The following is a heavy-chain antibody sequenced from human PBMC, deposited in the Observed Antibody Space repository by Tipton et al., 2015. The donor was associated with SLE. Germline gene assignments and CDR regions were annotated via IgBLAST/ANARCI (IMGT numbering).Heavy chain of an antibody. Sequence: TLSLTCTVSGGSIRSSSYYWGWIRQSPGKGLEWIGTIHYSGTTYYNPSLRSRVTISVDTSKNQFSLKLSSVTAADTAVYYCARLPTGFPNWFDPWGQGTLVTVSS. CDR2: IHYSGTT. D-gene: IGHD4-17*01. CDR1: GGSIRSSSYY. V-gene: IGHV4-39*01. J-gene: IGHJ5*02. CDR3: ARLPTGFPNWFDP.